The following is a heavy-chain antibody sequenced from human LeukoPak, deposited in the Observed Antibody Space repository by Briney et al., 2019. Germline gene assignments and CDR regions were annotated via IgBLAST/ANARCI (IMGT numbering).Heavy chain of an antibody. V-gene: IGHV1-2*02. D-gene: IGHD3-22*01. J-gene: IGHJ4*02. CDR2: INPNSGGT. CDR3: AAVYYYGKRTDY. Sequence: GASVKVSCKASGYTFTGYYMHWVRQAPGQGLEWMGWINPNSGGTNYAQKFQGRVTMTRDTSISTAYMELSRLRSDDAAVYYCAAVYYYGKRTDYWGQGTLVTVSS. CDR1: GYTFTGYY.